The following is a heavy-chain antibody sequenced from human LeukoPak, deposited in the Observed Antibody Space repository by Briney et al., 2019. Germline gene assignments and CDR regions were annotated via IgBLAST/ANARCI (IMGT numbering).Heavy chain of an antibody. J-gene: IGHJ4*02. V-gene: IGHV4-61*01. Sequence: SETLCLTCTVSGGSVSSGSYYWSWIRQPPGKGLEWIGYIYYSGSTNYNPSLKSRVTISVDTSKNQFSLKLSSVTAADTAVYYCARGMLPYYGSGSLDYWGQGTLVTVSS. CDR2: IYYSGST. CDR3: ARGMLPYYGSGSLDY. D-gene: IGHD3-10*01. CDR1: GGSVSSGSYY.